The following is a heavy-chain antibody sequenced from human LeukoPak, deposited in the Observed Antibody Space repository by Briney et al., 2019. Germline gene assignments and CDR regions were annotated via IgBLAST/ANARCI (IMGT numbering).Heavy chain of an antibody. CDR3: ARSVSWGLLVRDDAFDI. J-gene: IGHJ3*02. CDR2: IHYSGST. CDR1: GGSISSYY. Sequence: KPSETLSLTCTVSGGSISSYYWSWIRQPPGKGLEWIGYIHYSGSTNYNPSLKSRVTTSVDTSKKQFSLKLRSVTAADTAVYYCARSVSWGLLVRDDAFDIWGQGTMVTVSS. V-gene: IGHV4-59*08. D-gene: IGHD2-21*01.